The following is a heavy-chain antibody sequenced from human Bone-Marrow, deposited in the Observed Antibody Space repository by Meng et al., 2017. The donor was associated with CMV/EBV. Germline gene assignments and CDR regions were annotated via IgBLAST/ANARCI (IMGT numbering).Heavy chain of an antibody. Sequence: SVKVSCKASGGTFSSYAISWVRQAPGQGLEWMGGIIPIFGTANYAQKFQGRVTITTDESTSTAYMELSSLRSEDMAVYYCASGYRVPAAVYYYYYGMDVWGQGTTVTVSS. CDR3: ASGYRVPAAVYYYYYGMDV. J-gene: IGHJ6*02. D-gene: IGHD2-2*01. V-gene: IGHV1-69*05. CDR1: GGTFSSYA. CDR2: IIPIFGTA.